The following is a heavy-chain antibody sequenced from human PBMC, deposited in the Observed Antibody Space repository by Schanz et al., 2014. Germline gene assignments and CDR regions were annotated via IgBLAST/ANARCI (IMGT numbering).Heavy chain of an antibody. V-gene: IGHV1-18*01. CDR2: IIPILDVG. Sequence: QVQLVQSGAEVKKPGASVKVSCKTSGYTFSSYGITWVRQAPGQGLEWMGRIIPILDVGNYAQQFQGRVTLTTDTSTSTAYMELTSLRSDDTAVYYCAKYGGGYSYGFVEYWGQGILVTVSS. D-gene: IGHD5-18*01. CDR1: GYTFSSYG. J-gene: IGHJ4*02. CDR3: AKYGGGYSYGFVEY.